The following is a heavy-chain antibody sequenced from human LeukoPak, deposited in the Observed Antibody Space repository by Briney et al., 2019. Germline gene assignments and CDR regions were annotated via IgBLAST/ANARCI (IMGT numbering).Heavy chain of an antibody. Sequence: SETLSLTCSVSDDSITMYYWTWIRQPPGKGLEWIGYVDHTGSTNFNPSLNGRVSISRDTTKNLFSLKLSSVTAADTAVYYCARPPEGDYVWGSYRDAFDIWGQGTMVTVSS. CDR1: DDSITMYY. D-gene: IGHD3-16*02. CDR2: VDHTGST. CDR3: ARPPEGDYVWGSYRDAFDI. J-gene: IGHJ3*02. V-gene: IGHV4-59*08.